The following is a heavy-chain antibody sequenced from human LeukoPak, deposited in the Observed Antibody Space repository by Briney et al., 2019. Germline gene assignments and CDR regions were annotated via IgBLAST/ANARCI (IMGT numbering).Heavy chain of an antibody. D-gene: IGHD6-6*01. CDR1: GFTFSDYY. J-gene: IGHJ6*03. V-gene: IGHV3-11*01. Sequence: PGGSLRLSCAASGFTFSDYYMGWIRQAPGKGLEWLSYINGSGSIIFYADSVKGRFTISRDNAKNSLSLQMNSLRAEDTALYYCAKDGSSSYYYYMDVWGKGTTVTVSS. CDR3: AKDGSSSYYYYMDV. CDR2: INGSGSII.